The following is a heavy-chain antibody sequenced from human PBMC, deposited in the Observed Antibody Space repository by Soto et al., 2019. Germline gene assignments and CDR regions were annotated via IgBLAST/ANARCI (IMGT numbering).Heavy chain of an antibody. J-gene: IGHJ4*02. D-gene: IGHD1-26*01. CDR3: ARVGAGPLPGPGYRDY. CDR1: GDTVSSNSAT. CDR2: TYPRSRWYN. V-gene: IGHV6-1*01. Sequence: SETLSLTCSISGDTVSSNSATWNWIRQSPSRGLKWLGRTYPRSRWYNDYALSVKSRISISPDTSKNQFSLQLKYVNPEDSAVYFCARVGAGPLPGPGYRDYWGQRTLVTVCS.